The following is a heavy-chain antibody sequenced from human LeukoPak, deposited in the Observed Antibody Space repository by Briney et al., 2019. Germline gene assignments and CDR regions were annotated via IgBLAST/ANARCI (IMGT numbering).Heavy chain of an antibody. CDR3: ARDWQGYCSSTSSVD. CDR2: IIPIFGTA. V-gene: IGHV1-69*05. Sequence: ASVKVSCKASGGTFSSYAISWVRQAPGQGLEWMGGIIPIFGTANYAQKFQGRVTITTDESTSTAYMELSSLRSEDTAVYYCARDWQGYCSSTSSVDWGQGTLVTVSS. D-gene: IGHD2-2*01. CDR1: GGTFSSYA. J-gene: IGHJ4*02.